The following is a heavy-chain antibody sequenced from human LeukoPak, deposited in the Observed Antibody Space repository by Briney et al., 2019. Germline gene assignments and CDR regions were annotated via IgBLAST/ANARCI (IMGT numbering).Heavy chain of an antibody. CDR3: ARHGGGYSFDY. D-gene: IGHD5-12*01. CDR2: ISYSGST. J-gene: IGHJ4*02. Sequence: SGTLSLTCTVSGGSITSYYWSWIRQPPGQGLEWIGYISYSGSTNNNPSLNSRVLISIDTSKNKFSLKLSDVTAADTAVYYCARHGGGYSFDYWGLGTVVTVFS. V-gene: IGHV4-59*08. CDR1: GGSITSYY.